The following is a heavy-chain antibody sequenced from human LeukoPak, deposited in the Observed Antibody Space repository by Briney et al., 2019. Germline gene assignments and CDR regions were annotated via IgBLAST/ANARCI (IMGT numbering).Heavy chain of an antibody. Sequence: SETLSLTCAVYGGSFSGYYWSWIRQPAGKGLEWIGRIYTSGSTNYNPSLKSRVTMSVDTSKNQFSLKLSSVTAADTAVYYCARDVVAAPGTWDYWGQGTLVTVSS. CDR1: GGSFSGYY. V-gene: IGHV4-4*07. CDR3: ARDVVAAPGTWDY. CDR2: IYTSGST. J-gene: IGHJ4*02. D-gene: IGHD6-13*01.